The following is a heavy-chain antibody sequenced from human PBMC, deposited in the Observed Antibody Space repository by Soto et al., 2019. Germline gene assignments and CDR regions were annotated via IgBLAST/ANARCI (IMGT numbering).Heavy chain of an antibody. J-gene: IGHJ4*02. V-gene: IGHV3-21*01. CDR1: GFTFSSYS. CDR2: ISSSSSYI. CDR3: ARALDYGDYLGY. Sequence: EMQLVESGGGLVKPGGSLRLSCAASGFTFSSYSMNWVRQAPGKGLEWVSSISSSSSYIYYADSVKGRFTISRDNAKNSLYLQMNSLRAEDTAVYYCARALDYGDYLGYWGQGTLVTVSS. D-gene: IGHD4-17*01.